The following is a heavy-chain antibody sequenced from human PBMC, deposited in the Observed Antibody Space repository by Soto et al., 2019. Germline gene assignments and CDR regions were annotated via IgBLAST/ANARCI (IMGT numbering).Heavy chain of an antibody. CDR3: ARIYSYGSPHFDY. CDR1: GGTFSRYA. J-gene: IGHJ4*02. D-gene: IGHD5-18*01. CDR2: IIHIFGTA. V-gene: IGHV1-69*01. Sequence: QVQLVQSGAEVKKPGASVKVSCKASGGTFSRYAISWVRQAPGQGLEWMGGIIHIFGTANYAQKFQGRVTITADESTSTAYMELSSLRSEDTDVYYGARIYSYGSPHFDYWCQGALVTVSS.